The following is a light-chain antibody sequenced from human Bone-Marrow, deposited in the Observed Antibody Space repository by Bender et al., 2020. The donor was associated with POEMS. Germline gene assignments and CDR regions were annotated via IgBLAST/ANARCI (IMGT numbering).Light chain of an antibody. CDR1: FWNVGRYDL. J-gene: IGLJ1*01. Sequence: QSALTQPASVSGSPGQSITISCTGTFWNVGRYDLVSWYQHHPGRAPKLLIYEVNKRPSGVSYRFSGSKSGNTASLTISGLRAEDEGDYYCSSYTDSNTYVFGTGTKVTVL. CDR2: EVN. V-gene: IGLV2-23*02. CDR3: SSYTDSNTYV.